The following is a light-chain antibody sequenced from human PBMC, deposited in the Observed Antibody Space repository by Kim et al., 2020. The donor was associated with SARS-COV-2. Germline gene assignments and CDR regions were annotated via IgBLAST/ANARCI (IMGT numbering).Light chain of an antibody. J-gene: IGLJ2*01. CDR2: TNK. Sequence: QSVLTQPPSVSGAPGQRVTISCTGSRSNIGAGYDVHWYQQLPGRAPEVLIYTNKNRPSGVPDRFSGSKSGTSASLAITGLQAEDEADYYCQSYDSSLGVVLFGGGTKVTVL. CDR3: QSYDSSLGVVL. V-gene: IGLV1-40*01. CDR1: RSNIGAGYD.